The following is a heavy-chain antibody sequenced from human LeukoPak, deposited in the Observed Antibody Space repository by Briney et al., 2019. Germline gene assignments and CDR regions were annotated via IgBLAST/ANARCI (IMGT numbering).Heavy chain of an antibody. V-gene: IGHV4-30-4*01. CDR1: GGSISSGDYY. J-gene: IGHJ6*02. D-gene: IGHD3-10*01. Sequence: SETLSLTCTVSGGSISSGDYYWSWIRQPPGKGLEWIGYIYYSGSTYYNPSLESRLTISVDTSKNHLSLKLSSVTAADTAVYYCARASIYYYYGMDAWGQGTTVTVSS. CDR2: IYYSGST. CDR3: ARASIYYYYGMDA.